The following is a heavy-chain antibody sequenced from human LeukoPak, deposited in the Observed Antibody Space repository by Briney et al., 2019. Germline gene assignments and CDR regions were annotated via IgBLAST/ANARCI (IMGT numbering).Heavy chain of an antibody. CDR3: ARLPIVATLGDY. CDR1: GGSISSSSYY. Sequence: PLETLFLTCTVSGGSISSSSYYWGWIRQPPGKGLEWIGSIYYSGSTYYNPSLKSRVTISVDTSKNQFSLKLSSVTAADTAVYYCARLPIVATLGDYWGQGTLVTVSS. J-gene: IGHJ4*02. D-gene: IGHD5-12*01. V-gene: IGHV4-39*01. CDR2: IYYSGST.